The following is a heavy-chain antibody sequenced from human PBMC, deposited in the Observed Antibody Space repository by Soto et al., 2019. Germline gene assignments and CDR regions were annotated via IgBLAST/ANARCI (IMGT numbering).Heavy chain of an antibody. Sequence: EVQLVESGGGLVQPGASLRLSCAASGFTFSRYWMHWVRQVPGKGLVWVSCIKSDGSLTDYADSVKGRFTISRDNAKNTLYLQMNSLRGEDTAVYYCATVLDWGQGALVTVSS. J-gene: IGHJ1*01. CDR3: ATVLD. CDR2: IKSDGSLT. V-gene: IGHV3-74*01. CDR1: GFTFSRYW.